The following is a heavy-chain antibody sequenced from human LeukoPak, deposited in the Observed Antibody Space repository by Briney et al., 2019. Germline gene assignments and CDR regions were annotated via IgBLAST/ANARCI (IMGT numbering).Heavy chain of an antibody. J-gene: IGHJ4*02. Sequence: ASVKVSCKASGYTFTSYGISWVRQAPGQGLEWMGWISAYNGNTNYAQKLQGRVTMTTDTSTSTAYMELRSLRSDDTAVYYCARDRMRFLEWAPTFIDYWGQGTLVTVSS. CDR2: ISAYNGNT. CDR3: ARDRMRFLEWAPTFIDY. D-gene: IGHD3-3*01. CDR1: GYTFTSYG. V-gene: IGHV1-18*01.